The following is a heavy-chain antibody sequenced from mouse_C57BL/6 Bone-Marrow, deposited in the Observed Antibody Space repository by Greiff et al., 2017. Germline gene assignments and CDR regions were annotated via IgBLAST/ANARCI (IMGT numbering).Heavy chain of an antibody. CDR3: ASPITTVPFWYFDV. CDR2: IDPEDGET. V-gene: IGHV14-2*01. Sequence: EVKLQESGAELVKPGASVKLSCTASGFNIKDYYMHWVKQRTEQGLEWIGRIDPEDGETKYAPKFQGKATLTADTSSNTAYLQLSSLTSEDTAVYYCASPITTVPFWYFDVWGTGTTVTVSS. CDR1: GFNIKDYY. J-gene: IGHJ1*03. D-gene: IGHD1-1*01.